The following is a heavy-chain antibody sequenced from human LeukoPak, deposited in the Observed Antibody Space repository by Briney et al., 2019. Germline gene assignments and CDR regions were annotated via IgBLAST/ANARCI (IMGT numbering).Heavy chain of an antibody. V-gene: IGHV4-34*01. CDR3: ARESREGSGGTSYYYYMDV. Sequence: KPSETLSLTCAVYGGSFSGYYWSWIRQPPGKGLEWIGEINHSGSTNYNPSLKSRVTISVDTSKNQFSLKLSSVTAADTAVYYCARESREGSGGTSYYYYMDVWGKGTTVTVSS. J-gene: IGHJ6*03. D-gene: IGHD1-26*01. CDR1: GGSFSGYY. CDR2: INHSGST.